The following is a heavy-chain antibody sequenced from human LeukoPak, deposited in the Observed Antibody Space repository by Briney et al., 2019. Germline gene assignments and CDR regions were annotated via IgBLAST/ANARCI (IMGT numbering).Heavy chain of an antibody. CDR3: PRGSRPWTFDY. Sequence: SQTLSLTCTVSGGSISSGGHSWSWIRQPPGKGLEWIGYIYHSGSGSTYYNPSLKSRVTISIDKSKNQFSLKLNSVTAADTAVYYCPRGSRPWTFDYWGQGTLVTVSS. CDR2: IYHSGSGST. J-gene: IGHJ4*02. D-gene: IGHD3-10*01. V-gene: IGHV4-30-2*01. CDR1: GGSISSGGHS.